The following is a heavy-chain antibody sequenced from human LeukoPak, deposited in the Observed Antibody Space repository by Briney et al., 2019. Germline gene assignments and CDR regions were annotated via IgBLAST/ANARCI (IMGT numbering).Heavy chain of an antibody. V-gene: IGHV4-39*01. CDR1: GGSFIGTPHY. CDR3: ARNITSGYFDY. Sequence: SETLSLTCSVSGGSFIGTPHYWAWIRQPPGKGLEWIGSVYYSGSTTYSPSLKSRVTISVERSQNQFSLRLTSVTGADTDVYYCARNITSGYFDYWGPGTPVTVSS. CDR2: VYYSGST. J-gene: IGHJ4*02. D-gene: IGHD2/OR15-2a*01.